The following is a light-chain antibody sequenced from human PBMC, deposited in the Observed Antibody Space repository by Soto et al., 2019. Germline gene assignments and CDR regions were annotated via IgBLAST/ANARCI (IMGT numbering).Light chain of an antibody. CDR1: SGDVGGYYY. CDR3: SSYTSSSTLV. Sequence: QSALTQPASVSGSPGQSITISCTGTSGDVGGYYYVSWYQQLPGKAPKLMISEVSNRPSGVSNRFSGSKSGNTASLTISGLQAEDEADYYCSSYTSSSTLVFGGGTKLTVL. J-gene: IGLJ3*02. CDR2: EVS. V-gene: IGLV2-14*01.